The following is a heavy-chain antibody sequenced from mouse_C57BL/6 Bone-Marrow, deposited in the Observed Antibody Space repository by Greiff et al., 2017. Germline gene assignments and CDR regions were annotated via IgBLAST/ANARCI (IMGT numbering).Heavy chain of an antibody. CDR3: ARTRLIYYYGSSPLDY. CDR2: ILPGSGST. J-gene: IGHJ2*01. CDR1: GYTFTGYW. D-gene: IGHD1-1*01. Sequence: VQLQQSGAELMKPGASVKLSCKATGYTFTGYWIEWVKQRPGHGLEWIGEILPGSGSTNYNEKFKGKATFTADTSSNTAYMQISSLTTEDSAIYYCARTRLIYYYGSSPLDYWGQGTTLTVSS. V-gene: IGHV1-9*01.